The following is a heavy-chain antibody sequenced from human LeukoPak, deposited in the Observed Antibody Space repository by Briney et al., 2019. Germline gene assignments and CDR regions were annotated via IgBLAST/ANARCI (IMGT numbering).Heavy chain of an antibody. CDR2: ISNSGSTI. D-gene: IGHD3-22*01. Sequence: GGFLRLSCTASGFTFSDYEMNWVRQATGKGLEWVAYISNSGSTINYADSVKGRFTISRDNAKKSLYLQMNSLRAEDTAVYYCVVVFDYWGQGTLVTVSS. V-gene: IGHV3-48*03. CDR1: GFTFSDYE. J-gene: IGHJ4*02. CDR3: VVVFDY.